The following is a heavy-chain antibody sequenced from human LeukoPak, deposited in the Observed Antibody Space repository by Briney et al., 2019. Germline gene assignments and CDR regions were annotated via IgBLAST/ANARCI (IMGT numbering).Heavy chain of an antibody. J-gene: IGHJ4*02. V-gene: IGHV4-34*01. CDR2: INHSGST. Sequence: SETLSLTCAVYGGSFSGYYWSWIRQPPGKGLEWIGEINHSGSTNYNPSLKSRVTISVDTSKNQFSLKLSSVTAAGTAVYYCASGYCSGGSCYAVEYWGQGTLVTVSS. D-gene: IGHD2-15*01. CDR1: GGSFSGYY. CDR3: ASGYCSGGSCYAVEY.